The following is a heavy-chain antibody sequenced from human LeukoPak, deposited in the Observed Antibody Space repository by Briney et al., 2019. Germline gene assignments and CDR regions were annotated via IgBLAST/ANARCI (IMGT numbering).Heavy chain of an antibody. D-gene: IGHD6-6*01. CDR3: ARERSSSSTFDY. Sequence: SETLSLTCTVSGGSISSSSYYWGWIRQPPGKGLEWIGSIYYSGSTYYNPSLKSRVTISVDTSKNQFSLKLSSVTAADTAVYYCARERSSSSTFDYWGQGTLVTVSS. CDR2: IYYSGST. CDR1: GGSISSSSYY. J-gene: IGHJ4*02. V-gene: IGHV4-39*07.